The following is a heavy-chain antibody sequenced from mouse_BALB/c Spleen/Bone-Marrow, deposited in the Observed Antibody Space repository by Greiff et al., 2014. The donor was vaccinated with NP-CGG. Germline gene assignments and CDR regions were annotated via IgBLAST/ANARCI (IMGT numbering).Heavy chain of an antibody. Sequence: QVQLQQSGAELVRPGSSVKISCKASGYAFGSYWMNWVKQRPGQGLEWIGQIYPGDGDTNYNGNFKGKATLTADKSSSTAYMQLSSLTSEDSAVYFCARWYRDPHFAMDYWGPGTSVTVSS. CDR3: ARWYRDPHFAMDY. CDR2: IYPGDGDT. J-gene: IGHJ4*01. CDR1: GYAFGSYW. V-gene: IGHV1-80*01. D-gene: IGHD2-14*01.